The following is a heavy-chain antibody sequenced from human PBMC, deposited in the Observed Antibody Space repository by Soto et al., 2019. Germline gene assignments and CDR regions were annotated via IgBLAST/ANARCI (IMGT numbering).Heavy chain of an antibody. V-gene: IGHV1-3*01. CDR3: AREGLVLEVLRVIRFAP. J-gene: IGHJ5*02. CDR1: GYIFTDYT. D-gene: IGHD3-10*01. CDR2: INAGNGDT. Sequence: QVQLVQSGAEVKKSGASVKVSCEASGYIFTDYTIHWVRQAPGQRLELMGWINAGNGDTKYSHQFQGRVTFSKETSERTVYMELSSMISEDTAVYYCAREGLVLEVLRVIRFAPWGQGTLVTVSS.